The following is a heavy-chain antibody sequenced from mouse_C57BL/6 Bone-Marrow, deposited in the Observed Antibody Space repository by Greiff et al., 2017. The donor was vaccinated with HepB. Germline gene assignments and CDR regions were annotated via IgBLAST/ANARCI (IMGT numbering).Heavy chain of an antibody. J-gene: IGHJ4*01. CDR1: GYTFTSYW. CDR2: IYPSDSET. D-gene: IGHD1-1*02. V-gene: IGHV1-61*01. CDR3: ARWDYGYAMDY. Sequence: QVQLQQPGAELVRPGSSVKLSCKASGYTFTSYWMDWVKQRPGQGLEWIGNIYPSDSETHYNQKFKDKATLTVDQSSSTAYMQLSSLTSEDSAVYYCARWDYGYAMDYWGQGTSVTVSS.